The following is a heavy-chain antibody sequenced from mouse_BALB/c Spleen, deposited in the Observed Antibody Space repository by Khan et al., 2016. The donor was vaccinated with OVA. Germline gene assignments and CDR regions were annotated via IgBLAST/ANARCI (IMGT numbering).Heavy chain of an antibody. CDR3: ARSYDYGGSTWLSY. CDR1: GYTFSSYW. Sequence: QVQLKESGAELVKPGAPVKLSCKASGYTFSSYWMHWVKQRPGQGLEWIGEIDPSDSHTNYNQKFKGKATLNVDKSSSTAYMQLSTLTSEASALYYCARSYDYGGSTWLSYWGQGTLVTVSA. D-gene: IGHD1-1*01. V-gene: IGHV1-69*02. CDR2: IDPSDSHT. J-gene: IGHJ3*01.